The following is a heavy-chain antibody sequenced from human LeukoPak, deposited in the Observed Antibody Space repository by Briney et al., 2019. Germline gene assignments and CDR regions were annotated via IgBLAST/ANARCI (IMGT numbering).Heavy chain of an antibody. CDR2: ISGSGGST. CDR1: GFTFSSYG. CDR3: AKRVHTSSWYAAFDY. J-gene: IGHJ4*02. D-gene: IGHD6-13*01. Sequence: PGGSLRLSGAASGFTFSSYGMNWVGQAPGKGLEWVSEISGSGGSTYYADSVKGRFSISRDNSKNTLYLQMNSLRAEDTAVYYCAKRVHTSSWYAAFDYWGQGTLVTVSS. V-gene: IGHV3-23*01.